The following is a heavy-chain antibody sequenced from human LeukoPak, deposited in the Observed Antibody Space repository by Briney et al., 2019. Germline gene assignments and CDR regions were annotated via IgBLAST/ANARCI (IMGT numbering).Heavy chain of an antibody. Sequence: PSETLSLTCTVSGGSISSSSYYWGWIRQPPGKGLEWIGSIYYSGSTYYNPSLKSRVTMSVDTSKNQFSLKLSSVTAADTAVYYCARDWGTTGEVNFAPGGQGTLVTVSS. V-gene: IGHV4-39*07. D-gene: IGHD3-16*01. CDR3: ARDWGTTGEVNFAP. CDR2: IYYSGST. J-gene: IGHJ5*02. CDR1: GGSISSSSYY.